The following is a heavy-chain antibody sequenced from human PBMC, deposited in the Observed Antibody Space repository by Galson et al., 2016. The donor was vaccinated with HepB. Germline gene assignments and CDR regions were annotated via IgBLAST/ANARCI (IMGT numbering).Heavy chain of an antibody. J-gene: IGHJ4*02. V-gene: IGHV3-30-3*01. CDR3: ARDLWRGGRIDY. CDR2: ISFDGSNK. CDR1: GFTFSSSA. Sequence: SLRLSCAASGFTFSSSAMHWVRQAPGKGLEWVAVISFDGSNKYYADSVKGRFTISRDNSKNTLYLQMNSLRAEDTAVYYCARDLWRGGRIDYWGQGTLVTVSS. D-gene: IGHD4-23*01.